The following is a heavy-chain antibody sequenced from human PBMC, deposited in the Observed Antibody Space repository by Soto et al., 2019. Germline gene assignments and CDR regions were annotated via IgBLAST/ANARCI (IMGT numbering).Heavy chain of an antibody. J-gene: IGHJ4*02. CDR2: IYWDDDK. CDR1: GFSLSTSGVG. CDR3: AHKGGGDRILDY. Sequence: QITLKESGPTLVKPTQTLTLTCTFSGFSLSTSGVGVGWIRQPPGKALEWLALIYWDDDKRYSPSLKSRLTIPKDPSKNQVVLTMTNMDPVDTATYYFAHKGGGDRILDYWGQGTLVTVSS. V-gene: IGHV2-5*02. D-gene: IGHD3-16*01.